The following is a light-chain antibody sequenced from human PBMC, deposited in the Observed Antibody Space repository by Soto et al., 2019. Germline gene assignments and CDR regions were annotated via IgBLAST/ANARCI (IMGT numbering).Light chain of an antibody. V-gene: IGKV3-15*01. Sequence: EIVMTQSPATLSVSPGERATLSCRASQSVSSNLAWYQQKPGQAPRLLIYGASTRATGIPARFSGSGSGTAFTLTITSLQSADFAVYYCEQYNNWPRTFGQGTEVEIK. J-gene: IGKJ1*01. CDR2: GAS. CDR1: QSVSSN. CDR3: EQYNNWPRT.